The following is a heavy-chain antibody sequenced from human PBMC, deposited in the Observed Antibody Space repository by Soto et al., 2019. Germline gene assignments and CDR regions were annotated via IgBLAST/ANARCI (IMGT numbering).Heavy chain of an antibody. V-gene: IGHV1-69*19. CDR1: GGTFSSYA. J-gene: IGHJ5*02. Sequence: QVQLVQSGAEVKKPGSSVKVSCKASGGTFSSYAISWVRQAPGQGLEWMGGIIPIFGTANYAQKFQGRVTITADESTSTAYMGLSSLRSEDTAVYYCARVIVKMVREQQNWFDPWGQGSLVTVSS. D-gene: IGHD3-10*01. CDR3: ARVIVKMVREQQNWFDP. CDR2: IIPIFGTA.